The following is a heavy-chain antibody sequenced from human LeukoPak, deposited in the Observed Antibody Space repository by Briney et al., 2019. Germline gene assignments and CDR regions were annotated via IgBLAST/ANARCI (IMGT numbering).Heavy chain of an antibody. D-gene: IGHD1-26*01. CDR2: INPNSGGT. CDR3: ARGSIVGATFDYFDY. Sequence: ASVKVSCKASGYTFTGHYMHWVRQAPGQGLEWMGWINPNSGGTNYAQKFQGRVTMTRDTSISTAYMDLSRLRSDDTAVYYCARGSIVGATFDYFDYWGQGTLVTVSS. V-gene: IGHV1-2*02. J-gene: IGHJ4*02. CDR1: GYTFTGHY.